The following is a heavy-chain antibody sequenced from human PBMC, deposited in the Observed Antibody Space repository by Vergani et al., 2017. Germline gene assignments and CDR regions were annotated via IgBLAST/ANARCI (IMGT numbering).Heavy chain of an antibody. CDR2: IRYDGSNT. CDR3: ARDTVTGSRYFDY. J-gene: IGHJ4*02. Sequence: QVQLVESGGGVVQPGGSRRLSCVASGFTFSNYGMHWVRQAPGKGLEWVTFIRYDGSNTYYADSVKGRFTISRDNSKNTLFLQMNSLRPEDTAVYYCARDTVTGSRYFDYWGQGTLVTVSS. CDR1: GFTFSNYG. D-gene: IGHD6-19*01. V-gene: IGHV3-30*02.